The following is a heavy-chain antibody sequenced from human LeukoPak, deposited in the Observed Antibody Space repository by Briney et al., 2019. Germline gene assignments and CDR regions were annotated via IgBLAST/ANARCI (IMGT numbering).Heavy chain of an antibody. Sequence: PGGSLRLSCAASGFTFSSYAMSWVRQAPGKGLEGVSAIGGSGGSTYYADSVKGRFTISRDNSKNTLYLQMNSLRAEDTAVYYCAKDIADGYNTNFDYWGQGTLVTVSS. V-gene: IGHV3-23*01. D-gene: IGHD5-24*01. J-gene: IGHJ4*02. CDR2: IGGSGGST. CDR3: AKDIADGYNTNFDY. CDR1: GFTFSSYA.